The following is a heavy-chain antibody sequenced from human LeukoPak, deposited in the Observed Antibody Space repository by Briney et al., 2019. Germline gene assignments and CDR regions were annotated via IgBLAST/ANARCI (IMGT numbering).Heavy chain of an antibody. CDR1: GDSIRNYN. J-gene: IGHJ4*02. CDR2: INYSGSA. CDR3: AGDSVGFDS. D-gene: IGHD1-26*01. V-gene: IGHV4-59*01. Sequence: SETLSLTCTVSGDSIRNYNWNWIRQPPGKGLEWIGLINYSGSANYNPSLTSRVTISVDTSKKQFSLKLRSVATADTAVYFCAGDSVGFDSWGQGTLVTVSS.